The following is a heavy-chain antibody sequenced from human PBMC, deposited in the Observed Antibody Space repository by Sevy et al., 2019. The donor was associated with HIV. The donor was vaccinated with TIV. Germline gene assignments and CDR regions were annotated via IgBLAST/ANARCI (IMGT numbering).Heavy chain of an antibody. D-gene: IGHD1-1*01. CDR1: GFTFSNYW. V-gene: IGHV3-7*03. CDR3: ARDSPGETYGYNTFDY. CDR2: IKPDGTEK. Sequence: GGSLRLSCAASGFTFSNYWMSWARQVSGKGLEWVGNIKPDGTEKYYVDSMKGGFTMSRDNAENSVFLQMDGLRVEDTAVYYCARDSPGETYGYNTFDYWGQGTLVTVSS. J-gene: IGHJ4*02.